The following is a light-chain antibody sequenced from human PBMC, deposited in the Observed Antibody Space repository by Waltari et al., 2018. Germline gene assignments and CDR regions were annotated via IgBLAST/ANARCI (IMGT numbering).Light chain of an antibody. CDR3: SSYTSSSTPYV. Sequence: SALIHLAPAPGSPVQPLPIPFTATTSDVVVNNYAPWAQQHPGKAPKLMIYDVSNRPSGVSNRFSGSKSGNTASLTISGLQAEDEADYYCSSYTSSSTPYVFGTGTKVTVL. CDR2: DVS. J-gene: IGLJ1*01. V-gene: IGLV2-14*01. CDR1: TSDVVVNNY.